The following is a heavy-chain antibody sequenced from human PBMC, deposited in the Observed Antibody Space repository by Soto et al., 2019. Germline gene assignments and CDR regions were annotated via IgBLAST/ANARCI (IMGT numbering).Heavy chain of an antibody. CDR2: ISAYNGNT. D-gene: IGHD3-9*01. CDR1: GYTFTSYG. Sequence: ASVKVSCKASGYTFTSYGISWVRQAPGQGLEWMGWISAYNGNTNYAQKLQGRVTMTTDTSTSTAYMELRSLRSDDTAVYYCARYYDILTGRYYFDYWGHGTLVTVSS. J-gene: IGHJ4*01. V-gene: IGHV1-18*01. CDR3: ARYYDILTGRYYFDY.